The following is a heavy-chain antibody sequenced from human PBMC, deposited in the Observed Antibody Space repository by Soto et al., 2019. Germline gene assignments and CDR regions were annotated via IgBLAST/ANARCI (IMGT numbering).Heavy chain of an antibody. J-gene: IGHJ5*02. CDR3: ARYVVTSSRNWFDP. CDR2: IYYSGST. CDR1: GGSISSGGYY. Sequence: QVQLQESGPGLVKPSQTLSLTCTVSGGSISSGGYYWSWISQHPGKGLEWIGYIYYSGSTYYNPSLKSRVTISVDTSKNQFSLKLSSVTAADTAVYYCARYVVTSSRNWFDPWGQGTLVTVSS. V-gene: IGHV4-31*03. D-gene: IGHD2-2*01.